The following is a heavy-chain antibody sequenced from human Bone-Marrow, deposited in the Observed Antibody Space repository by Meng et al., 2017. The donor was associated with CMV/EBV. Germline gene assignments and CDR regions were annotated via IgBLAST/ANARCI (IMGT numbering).Heavy chain of an antibody. Sequence: GGSLRLSCAASGFTFSSYAMSWVRQAPGKGLEWVSAISGSGGSTYYADSVKGRFTISRDNSKNTLYLQMNSLRAEDTAVYYCAKGPYCSSTSCYYSAGGRGYFDYWGQGTLVTVSS. CDR2: ISGSGGST. J-gene: IGHJ4*02. V-gene: IGHV3-23*01. CDR1: GFTFSSYA. CDR3: AKGPYCSSTSCYYSAGGRGYFDY. D-gene: IGHD2-2*01.